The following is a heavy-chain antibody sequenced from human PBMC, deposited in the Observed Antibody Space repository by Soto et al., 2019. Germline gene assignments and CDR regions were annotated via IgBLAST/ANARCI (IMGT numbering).Heavy chain of an antibody. V-gene: IGHV4-34*01. CDR3: VRDRPGSQEYFDY. CDR2: INHSGST. Sequence: PSXTLSLTCAVYGGSFSGYSWTWIRQPPGTGLEWIGEINHSGSTNYNPSLKSRVTISVDTSKNQFSLKLTSVTAEDTGVYYCVRDRPGSQEYFDYWGQGNMVTVSS. CDR1: GGSFSGYS. J-gene: IGHJ4*02. D-gene: IGHD3-10*01.